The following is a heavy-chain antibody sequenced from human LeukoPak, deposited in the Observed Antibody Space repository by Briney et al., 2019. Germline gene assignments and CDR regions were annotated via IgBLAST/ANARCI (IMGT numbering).Heavy chain of an antibody. CDR1: GGSFSGYY. D-gene: IGHD2-15*01. Sequence: SETLSLTCAVYGGSFSGYYWSWIRQPPGKGLEWIGYIYYSGSTNYNPSLKSRVTISVDTSKNQFSLKLSSVTAADTAVYYCAREWYPDYWGQGTLVTVPS. V-gene: IGHV4-59*01. CDR3: AREWYPDY. J-gene: IGHJ4*02. CDR2: IYYSGST.